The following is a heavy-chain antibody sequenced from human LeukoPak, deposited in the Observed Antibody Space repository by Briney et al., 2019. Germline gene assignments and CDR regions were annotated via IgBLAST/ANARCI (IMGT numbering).Heavy chain of an antibody. Sequence: GGSLRLSCAASGFTISSYSMNWVRQAPGKGLEWVSSISSSSSYIYYADSVKGRFTISRDNAKNSLYLQMNSLRAEDTAVYYCARRLDGYSYGYADYWGQGTLVTVSS. V-gene: IGHV3-21*01. D-gene: IGHD5-18*01. CDR3: ARRLDGYSYGYADY. CDR1: GFTISSYS. J-gene: IGHJ4*02. CDR2: ISSSSSYI.